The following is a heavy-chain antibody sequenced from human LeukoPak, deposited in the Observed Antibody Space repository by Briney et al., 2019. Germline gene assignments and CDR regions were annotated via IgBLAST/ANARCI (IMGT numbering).Heavy chain of an antibody. Sequence: SETLSLTCTVSGGSISNYYWSWIRQPAGKGLEWIGRIYSSGSTNYNPSLKGRVTMSVDTSKNQFSLKLSSVTAADTAVYYCASGAHWGYMDVWGKGTTVTVSS. J-gene: IGHJ6*03. V-gene: IGHV4-4*07. D-gene: IGHD3-16*01. CDR1: GGSISNYY. CDR3: ASGAHWGYMDV. CDR2: IYSSGST.